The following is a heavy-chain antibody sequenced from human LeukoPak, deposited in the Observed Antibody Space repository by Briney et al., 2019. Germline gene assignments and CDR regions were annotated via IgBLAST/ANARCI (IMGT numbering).Heavy chain of an antibody. CDR2: IYHSGST. J-gene: IGHJ5*02. V-gene: IGHV4-38-2*02. CDR1: GYSISSGYH. CDR3: ARDFVAGYNWNYARNWFDP. D-gene: IGHD1-7*01. Sequence: SETLSLTCTVSGYSISSGYHWGWIRQPPGKGLEWIGSIYHSGSTYYNPSLRSRVTISVDTSKNQFSLKRSSVTAADTAVYYCARDFVAGYNWNYARNWFDPWGQRTLGTVSS.